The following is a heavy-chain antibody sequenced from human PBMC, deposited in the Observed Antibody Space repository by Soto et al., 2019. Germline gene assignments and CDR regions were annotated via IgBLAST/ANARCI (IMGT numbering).Heavy chain of an antibody. CDR1: GFSHSTSGVG. V-gene: IGHV2-5*02. D-gene: IGHD2-21*01. Sequence: QITLKESGPTLVKPTQTLTLTCTFSGFSHSTSGVGVGWIRQPPGKALEWLALIYWDDDKRYSPSLSSRLTISKETSNTQAIPTMTTTDPVDTATHYCIQGRCGSDCLQCYASHYYYGMDVWGQGTPVTVSS. CDR3: IQGRCGSDCLQCYASHYYYGMDV. CDR2: IYWDDDK. J-gene: IGHJ6*02.